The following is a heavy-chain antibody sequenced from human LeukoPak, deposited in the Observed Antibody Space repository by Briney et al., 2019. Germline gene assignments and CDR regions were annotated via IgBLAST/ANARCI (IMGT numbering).Heavy chain of an antibody. J-gene: IGHJ4*02. Sequence: GGSLRLSCAASGFTFSTYGMYWVRQAPGKGLEWAALIWNDGSKEYYADSVKGRFTISGDNSKNTLYLQMNCLRAEHTAVYYCAKGAFWTGYSEYFDPWGQGILVTVSS. D-gene: IGHD3/OR15-3a*01. CDR1: GFTFSTYG. CDR3: AKGAFWTGYSEYFDP. CDR2: IWNDGSKE. V-gene: IGHV3-33*06.